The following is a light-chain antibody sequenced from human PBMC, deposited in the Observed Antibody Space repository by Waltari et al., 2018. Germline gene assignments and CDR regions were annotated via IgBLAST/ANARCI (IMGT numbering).Light chain of an antibody. V-gene: IGKV2-28*01. CDR2: LGS. J-gene: IGKJ4*01. CDR3: MQTLQTPLT. CDR1: QSLLHSNGYKY. Sequence: DIVMTQSPLSLPVTPGEPASISCRSSQSLLHSNGYKYLDWYLQKPGQSPQLLIYLGSNRASGVPDRFSDSGSGRDFTLKISRVEAEDVGVYYCMQTLQTPLTFGGGTKVEIK.